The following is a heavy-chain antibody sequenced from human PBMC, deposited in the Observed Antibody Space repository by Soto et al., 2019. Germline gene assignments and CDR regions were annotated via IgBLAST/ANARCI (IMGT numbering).Heavy chain of an antibody. CDR3: ARYFAWEGRGYSYGFDY. CDR2: IYTSGST. CDR1: GGSISSYY. J-gene: IGHJ4*02. Sequence: SETLSLTCTVSGGSISSYYWSWIRQPAGKGLEWIGRIYTSGSTNYNPSLKSRVTMSVDTSKNQFSLKLSSVTAADTAVYYCARYFAWEGRGYSYGFDYWGQGTLVTVSS. V-gene: IGHV4-4*07. D-gene: IGHD5-18*01.